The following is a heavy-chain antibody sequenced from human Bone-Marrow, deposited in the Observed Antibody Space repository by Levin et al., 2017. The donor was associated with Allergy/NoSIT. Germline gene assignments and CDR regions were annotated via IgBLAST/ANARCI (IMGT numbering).Heavy chain of an antibody. J-gene: IGHJ4*02. CDR1: GFTFSTYS. V-gene: IGHV3-33*01. Sequence: PGGSLRLSCAASGFTFSTYSMHWVRQAPGKGLEWVAVIWYDGSNKYYGDSVKGRFTIFRDNSKNTLYLQMNSLRTEDTAVYYCARDGGGYVLDYWGQGTLVTVSS. CDR3: ARDGGGYVLDY. CDR2: IWYDGSNK. D-gene: IGHD5-12*01.